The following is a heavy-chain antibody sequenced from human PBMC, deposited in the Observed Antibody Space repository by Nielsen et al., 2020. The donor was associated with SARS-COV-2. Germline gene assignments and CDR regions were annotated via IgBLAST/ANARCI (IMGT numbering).Heavy chain of an antibody. CDR3: ARAYGSGSYYEFVP. V-gene: IGHV3-48*02. Sequence: GGSLRLSCAASGFTFSSYSMNWVRQAPGKGLEWVSYISSSSSTIYYADSVKGRFTISRDNAKNSLYLQMNSLRDEDTAVYYCARAYGSGSYYEFVPWGQGTLVTVSS. CDR2: ISSSSSTI. D-gene: IGHD3-10*01. J-gene: IGHJ5*02. CDR1: GFTFSSYS.